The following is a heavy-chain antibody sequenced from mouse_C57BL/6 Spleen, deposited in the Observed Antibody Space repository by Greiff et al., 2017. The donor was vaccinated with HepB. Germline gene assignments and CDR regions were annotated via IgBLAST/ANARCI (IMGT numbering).Heavy chain of an antibody. CDR3: ARWGLRDAMDY. V-gene: IGHV1-59*01. Sequence: VQLQQPGAELVRPGTSVKLSCKASGYTFTSYWMHWVKQRPGQGLEWIGVIDPSDSYTNYNQKFKGKATLTVDTSSSTAYMQLSSLTSEDSAVYYCARWGLRDAMDYWGQGTSVTVSS. CDR1: GYTFTSYW. CDR2: IDPSDSYT. J-gene: IGHJ4*01. D-gene: IGHD3-1*01.